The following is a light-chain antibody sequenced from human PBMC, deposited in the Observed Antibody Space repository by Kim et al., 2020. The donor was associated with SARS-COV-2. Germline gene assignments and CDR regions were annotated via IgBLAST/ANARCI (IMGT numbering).Light chain of an antibody. Sequence: VALGQTGRITCQGDSLRSYYATWYQQKPGEAPIVVIYGKNNRPSGIPDRFSGSSSGNTASLTITATQAGDEADYYCNSRDTNNNVIFGGGTKLTVL. CDR2: GKN. CDR1: SLRSYY. J-gene: IGLJ2*01. V-gene: IGLV3-19*01. CDR3: NSRDTNNNVI.